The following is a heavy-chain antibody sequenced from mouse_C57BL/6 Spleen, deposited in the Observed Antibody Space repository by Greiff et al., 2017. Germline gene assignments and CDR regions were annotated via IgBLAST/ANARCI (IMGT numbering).Heavy chain of an antibody. D-gene: IGHD1-1*01. J-gene: IGHJ1*03. CDR3: ARGKLERYYYGSAWYFDV. V-gene: IGHV1-26*01. CDR2: INPNNGGT. Sequence: EVQLQQSGPELVKPGASVKISCKASGYTFTDYYMNWVKQSHGKSLEWIGDINPNNGGTSYNQKFKGKATLTVDKSSSTAYMELRSLTSEDSAVYYCARGKLERYYYGSAWYFDVWGTGTTVTVSS. CDR1: GYTFTDYY.